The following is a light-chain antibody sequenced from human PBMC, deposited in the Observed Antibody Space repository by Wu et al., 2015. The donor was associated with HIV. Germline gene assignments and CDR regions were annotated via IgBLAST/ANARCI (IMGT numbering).Light chain of an antibody. Sequence: ILMTQSPATLSVSPGERATLSCRASQTVNRNLAWYQQRPGQAPRLLIYDVDIRATGISARFTGSGFGTDFTFTISGLRSDDVAIYYCQQYTHWPPLTFGGGTRVEIK. CDR3: QQYTHWPPLT. V-gene: IGKV3-15*01. CDR1: QTVNRN. CDR2: DVD. J-gene: IGKJ4*01.